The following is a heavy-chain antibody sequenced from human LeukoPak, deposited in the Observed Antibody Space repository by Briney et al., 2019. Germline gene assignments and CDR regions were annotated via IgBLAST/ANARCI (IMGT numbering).Heavy chain of an antibody. CDR2: INSDGSWT. V-gene: IGHV3-74*01. Sequence: GGSLRLSCAASGNYWMHWVRQAPGKGLVWVSHINSDGSWTSYADSVKGRFTISRDNAKNTLYLQMNSLRAEDTAVYYCAREGTVDPYYYYYGMDVWGQGTTVTVSS. CDR3: AREGTVDPYYYYYGMDV. D-gene: IGHD1-1*01. J-gene: IGHJ6*02. CDR1: GNYW.